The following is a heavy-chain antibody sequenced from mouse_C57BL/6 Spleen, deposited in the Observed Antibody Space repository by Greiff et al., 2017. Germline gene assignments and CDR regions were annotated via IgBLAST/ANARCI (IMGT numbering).Heavy chain of an antibody. CDR3: ARHGSVYYFDY. CDR2: MSSGGRYT. J-gene: IGHJ2*01. Sequence: DVMLVESGGDLVKPGGSLKLSCAASGFPFSSYGMSLVRQTPDTRLEWGATMSSGGRYTSYPDSVKGRYTTSRDNAKKTMCRQSGSLKSEDTAMEDCARHGSVYYFDYWGQGTTLTVSS. CDR1: GFPFSSYG. V-gene: IGHV5-6*02.